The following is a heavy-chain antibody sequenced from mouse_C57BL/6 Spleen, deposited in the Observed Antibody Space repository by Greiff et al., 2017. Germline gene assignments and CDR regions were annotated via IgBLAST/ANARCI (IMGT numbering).Heavy chain of an antibody. Sequence: VQLQQPGAELVKPGASVKLSCKASGYTFTSYWMHWVKQRPGQGLEWIGMIHPNSGSTNYNEKFKSKATLTVDKSSSTAYMQLSRLTSEDSAVYDCARDDDDHDGVFDCWGQGTTLTVSS. CDR3: ARDDDDHDGVFDC. CDR1: GYTFTSYW. CDR2: IHPNSGST. J-gene: IGHJ2*01. D-gene: IGHD2-12*01. V-gene: IGHV1-64*01.